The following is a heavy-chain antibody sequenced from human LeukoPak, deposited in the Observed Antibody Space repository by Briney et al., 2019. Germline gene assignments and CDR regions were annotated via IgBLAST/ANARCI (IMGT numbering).Heavy chain of an antibody. J-gene: IGHJ4*02. CDR2: ISIGGGST. CDR3: AKVKSEKQWLAPFDS. V-gene: IGHV3-23*01. D-gene: IGHD6-19*01. CDR1: GFTFSNYA. Sequence: PGGSLRLSCAASGFTFSNYAMSWVRQAPGKGLEWVSTISIGGGSTYYADSVKGRFTISRDNAQNTLYLEMNGLRAEDTAVYNCAKVKSEKQWLAPFDSLGQGTLVTVSS.